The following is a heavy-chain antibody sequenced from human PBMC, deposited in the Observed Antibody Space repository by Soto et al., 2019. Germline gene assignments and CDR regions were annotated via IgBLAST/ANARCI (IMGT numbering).Heavy chain of an antibody. J-gene: IGHJ4*02. V-gene: IGHV4-59*08. CDR1: GGSISSYY. D-gene: IGHD3-3*01. CDR2: IYYSGST. CDR3: ARIKATYDFWSGYRRIDAFDI. Sequence: SETLSLTCTVSGGSISSYYWSWIRQPPGKGLEWIGYIYYSGSTNYNPSLKSRVTISVDTSKNQFSLKLSSVTAADTAVYYCARIKATYDFWSGYRRIDAFDIWGQGTLVTVSS.